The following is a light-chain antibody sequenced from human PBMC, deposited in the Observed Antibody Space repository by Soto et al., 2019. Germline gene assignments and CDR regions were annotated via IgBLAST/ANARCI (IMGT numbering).Light chain of an antibody. CDR1: EDISNV. CDR2: EAS. Sequence: DIQMTQSPSSLSASVGDRVTITCRASEDISNVLAWFQQRPGEAPQSLMFEASYLESGVSSRYSGSGYGTDFTLTISSLQPEDSATYYCQQYNVWPPTFGGGTKVEI. CDR3: QQYNVWPPT. V-gene: IGKV1-16*01. J-gene: IGKJ4*01.